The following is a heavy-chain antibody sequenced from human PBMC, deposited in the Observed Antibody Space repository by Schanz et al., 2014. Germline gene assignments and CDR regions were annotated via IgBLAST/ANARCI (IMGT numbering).Heavy chain of an antibody. CDR2: ISNSGTYT. J-gene: IGHJ6*02. D-gene: IGHD6-13*01. V-gene: IGHV3-11*05. CDR3: TTQQLGSHYLYGMDV. CDR1: GFTFSDYY. Sequence: QVQLVESGGGLVKPGGSLRLSCAASGFTFSDYYMTWMRQAPGKGLEWISYISNSGTYTKYADSVKGRFVISRDNARSSLYLQMNSLKTEDTAVYYCTTQQLGSHYLYGMDVWGQGTTVTVSS.